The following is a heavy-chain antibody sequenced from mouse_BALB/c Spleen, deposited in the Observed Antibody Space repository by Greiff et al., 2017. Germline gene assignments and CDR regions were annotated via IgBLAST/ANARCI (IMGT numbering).Heavy chain of an antibody. CDR1: GYSITSDYA. CDR2: ISYSGST. V-gene: IGHV3-2*02. J-gene: IGHJ2*01. CDR3: ARTYYRYGDY. D-gene: IGHD2-14*01. Sequence: EVKLQESGPGLVKPSQSLSLTCTVTGYSITSDYAWNWIRQFPGNKLEWMGYISYSGSTSYNPSLKSRISITRDTSKNQFFLQLNSVTTEDTATYYCARTYYRYGDYWGQGTTLTVSS.